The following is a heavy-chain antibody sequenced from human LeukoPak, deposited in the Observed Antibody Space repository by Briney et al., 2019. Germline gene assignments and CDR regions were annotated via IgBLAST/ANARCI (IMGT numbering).Heavy chain of an antibody. CDR3: ARGKVDEFDY. D-gene: IGHD2-15*01. CDR1: GFTFSSYA. Sequence: PGGSLRLSCAASGFTFSSYAMHWVRQAPGKGLEWVAVISYDGSNKYYADSVKGRFTIPRDNSKNTLYLQMNGLRAEDTAVYYCARGKVDEFDYWGQGTLVTVSS. CDR2: ISYDGSNK. J-gene: IGHJ4*02. V-gene: IGHV3-30-3*01.